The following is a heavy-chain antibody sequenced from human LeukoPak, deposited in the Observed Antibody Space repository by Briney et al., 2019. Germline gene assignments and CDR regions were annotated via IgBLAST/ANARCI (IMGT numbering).Heavy chain of an antibody. CDR1: GGSFSGYY. CDR2: INHSGST. V-gene: IGHV4-34*01. J-gene: IGHJ6*03. D-gene: IGHD6-19*01. Sequence: PSETLSLTCAVYGGSFSGYYWSWIRQPPGKGLEWIGEINHSGSTNYNPSLKSRVTISVDTSKNQFSLKLSSVTAADTAVYYCARGTRIAVHYCMDVWGKGTTVTVSS. CDR3: ARGTRIAVHYCMDV.